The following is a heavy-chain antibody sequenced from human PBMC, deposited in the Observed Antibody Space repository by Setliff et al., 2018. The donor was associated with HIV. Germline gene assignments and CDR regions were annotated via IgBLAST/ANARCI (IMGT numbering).Heavy chain of an antibody. D-gene: IGHD4-17*01. CDR3: ARSNLRRYGDPDWYFDL. CDR1: GVTVSKNY. V-gene: IGHV3-66*02. Sequence: GSLRLSCAASGVTVSKNYMSWVRQAPGKGLEWASVIYTGGATFYADSVKARFTISRDNSRNTLYLQMNSLRAEETAVYYCARSNLRRYGDPDWYFDLWGRGTLVTVSS. CDR2: IYTGGAT. J-gene: IGHJ2*01.